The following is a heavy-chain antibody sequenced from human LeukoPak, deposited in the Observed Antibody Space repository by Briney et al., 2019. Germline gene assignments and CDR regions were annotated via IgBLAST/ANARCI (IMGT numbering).Heavy chain of an antibody. CDR1: GFTFSSYG. CDR2: ISYDGSNK. J-gene: IGHJ4*02. Sequence: GGSLRLSCAASGFTFSSYGMHWVRQAPGKGLEWVAVISYDGSNKYYADSVKGRFTISRDNSKNTLYPQMNSLRAEDTAVYYCAKDRGATRYFDYWGQGTLVTVSS. D-gene: IGHD5-24*01. V-gene: IGHV3-30*18. CDR3: AKDRGATRYFDY.